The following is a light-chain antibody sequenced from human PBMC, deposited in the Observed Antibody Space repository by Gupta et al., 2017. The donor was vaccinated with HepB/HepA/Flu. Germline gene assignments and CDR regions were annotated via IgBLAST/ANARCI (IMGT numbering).Light chain of an antibody. CDR2: WAS. CDR1: QSVLYSSNNKNY. J-gene: IGKJ3*01. V-gene: IGKV4-1*01. CDR3: QQYYKTPPT. Sequence: DIVMTQSPASLAVSLGERVTITYKSSQSVLYSSNNKNYLAWYQQKPGQPPKLLIYWASTRESGVSDRFSGSGSGTDFTLTISSLQAEDVAVYDCQQYYKTPPTFGPGTKVEIK.